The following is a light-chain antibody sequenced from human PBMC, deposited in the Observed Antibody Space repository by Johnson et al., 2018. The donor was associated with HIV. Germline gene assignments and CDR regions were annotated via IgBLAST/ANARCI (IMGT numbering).Light chain of an antibody. CDR2: DNN. Sequence: QSVLTQPPSVSAAPGQKVTISCSGSSSNIGSNYVSWYQQLPGTAPKLIIYDNNTRPSGTPDRFSGSKSGTSATLGITGLQTGDEADYYCGTWDSSLSSYVFGTGTKVTVL. J-gene: IGLJ1*01. CDR3: GTWDSSLSSYV. V-gene: IGLV1-51*01. CDR1: SSNIGSNY.